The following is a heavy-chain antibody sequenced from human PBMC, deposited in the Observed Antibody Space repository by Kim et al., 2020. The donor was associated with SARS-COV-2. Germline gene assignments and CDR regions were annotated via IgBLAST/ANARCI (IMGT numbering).Heavy chain of an antibody. D-gene: IGHD3-10*01. J-gene: IGHJ3*02. CDR3: ARDLGALGAFDI. Sequence: SETLSLTCTVSGGSISSYYWSWIRQPPGKGLEWIGYIYYSGSTNYNPSLKSRVTISVDTSKNQFSLKLSSVTAADTAVYYCARDLGALGAFDIWGQGTMV. CDR1: GGSISSYY. CDR2: IYYSGST. V-gene: IGHV4-59*13.